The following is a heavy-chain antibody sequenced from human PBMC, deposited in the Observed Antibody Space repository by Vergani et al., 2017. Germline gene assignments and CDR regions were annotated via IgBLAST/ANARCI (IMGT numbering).Heavy chain of an antibody. J-gene: IGHJ2*01. Sequence: VQLVESGGGVVQPGGSLRLSCIASGFTFRIYGMHWVRQAPGKGLEWVAAIKEDGSEKQYVDSVKGRFTISRDNAKKSLYLQMNSLRGEDTALYYCVKDIAASGNYWYFDLWGRGTLVTVSS. CDR1: GFTFRIYG. V-gene: IGHV3-7*03. CDR3: VKDIAASGNYWYFDL. CDR2: IKEDGSEK. D-gene: IGHD6-13*01.